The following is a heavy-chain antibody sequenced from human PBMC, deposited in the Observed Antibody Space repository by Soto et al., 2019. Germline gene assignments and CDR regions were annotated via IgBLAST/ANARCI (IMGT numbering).Heavy chain of an antibody. D-gene: IGHD6-19*01. CDR2: ISGSGGGT. V-gene: IGHV3-23*01. CDR3: AKDGGSSGWYFLG. Sequence: EVQLLESGGGLVQPGGSLRLSCAASGFTFSSYAMSWVRQAPGKGLEWVSAISGSGGGTYYADSVKGRFTISRDNSKNTLYLQMNSLRAEDTAVYYCAKDGGSSGWYFLGWGQGTLVTVSS. CDR1: GFTFSSYA. J-gene: IGHJ4*02.